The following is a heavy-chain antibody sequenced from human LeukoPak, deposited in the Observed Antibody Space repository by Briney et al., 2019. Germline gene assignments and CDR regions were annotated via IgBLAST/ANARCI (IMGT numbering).Heavy chain of an antibody. D-gene: IGHD3-10*01. Sequence: GGSLRLSCAASGFTFNIYAIHWVRQAPGKGLERVAVISFDGINKYYADSVKGRFTNSRDNSKNTLYLQMNSLRAEDTAVYYCAREGGHYYGSGSYTPNFYGMDVWGQGTTVTVSS. CDR2: ISFDGINK. V-gene: IGHV3-30-3*01. J-gene: IGHJ6*02. CDR3: AREGGHYYGSGSYTPNFYGMDV. CDR1: GFTFNIYA.